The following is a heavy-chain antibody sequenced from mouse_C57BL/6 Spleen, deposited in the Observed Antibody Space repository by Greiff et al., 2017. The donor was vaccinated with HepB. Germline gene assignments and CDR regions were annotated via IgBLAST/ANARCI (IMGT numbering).Heavy chain of an antibody. CDR2: INPNNGGT. D-gene: IGHD1-1*01. CDR1: GYTFTDYN. J-gene: IGHJ4*01. CDR3: ARTSYYYGPYYAMDY. V-gene: IGHV1-18*01. Sequence: VQLQQSGPELVKPGASVKIPCKASGYTFTDYNMDWVKQSHGKSLEWIGDINPNNGGTTYNQKLKGKATLTVDKSTSTAYMELRSLTSEDTAVYYYARTSYYYGPYYAMDYWGQGTSVTVSS.